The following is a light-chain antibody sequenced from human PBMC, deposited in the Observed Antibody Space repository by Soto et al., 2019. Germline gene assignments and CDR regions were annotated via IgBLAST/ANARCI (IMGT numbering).Light chain of an antibody. Sequence: QSVLTQPASVSGSPGQSITISCTDTSSDVGGYNSVSWYQQHPGKAPKLLISEVRHRPSGVSDRFSGSQSANTASLTISGLQAEDEADYYCSSFTTSNTYVFGTGTKVTVL. CDR2: EVR. V-gene: IGLV2-14*01. J-gene: IGLJ1*01. CDR3: SSFTTSNTYV. CDR1: SSDVGGYNS.